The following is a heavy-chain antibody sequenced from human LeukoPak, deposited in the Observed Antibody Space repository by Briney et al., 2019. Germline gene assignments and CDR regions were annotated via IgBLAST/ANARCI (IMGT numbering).Heavy chain of an antibody. CDR3: ARASGDPRYFDY. V-gene: IGHV1-8*03. J-gene: IGHJ4*02. CDR2: MNPNSGHT. D-gene: IGHD4-17*01. CDR1: GYTFTTYD. Sequence: ASVKVSCKASGYTFTTYDIIWVRQATGQGLEWVGWMNPNSGHTVYAQKFQGRVTLTRDTSISTAYMELTSLSPEDTAVYYCARASGDPRYFDYWGQGTLVTVSS.